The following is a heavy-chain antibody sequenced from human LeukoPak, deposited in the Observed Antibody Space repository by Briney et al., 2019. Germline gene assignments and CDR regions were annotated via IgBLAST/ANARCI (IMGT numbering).Heavy chain of an antibody. D-gene: IGHD5-18*01. J-gene: IGHJ3*02. Sequence: AGGSLRLSCAASGFTFSSYEMNWVRQAPGKGLEWVSYISSSGTTIYYADSVKGRFTISRDNAENSLYLQMNSLRAEDTAVYYCARAGGDTAVVFDAFDIWGQGTMVTVSS. CDR2: ISSSGTTI. CDR3: ARAGGDTAVVFDAFDI. CDR1: GFTFSSYE. V-gene: IGHV3-48*03.